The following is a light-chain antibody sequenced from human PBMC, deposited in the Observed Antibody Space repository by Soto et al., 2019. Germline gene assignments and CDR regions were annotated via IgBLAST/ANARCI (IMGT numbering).Light chain of an antibody. CDR2: EVT. CDR3: SSYISTSRYV. V-gene: IGLV2-18*02. CDR1: SSDVGKYDR. Sequence: QSALTQPPSVSGSPGQSVTISCTGTSSDVGKYDRVSWYQQPPGTAPKLIIYEVTNRPSGVPARFSGSKSGNTASLTISGLQDEDEADYYCSSYISTSRYVFGAGTRSPS. J-gene: IGLJ1*01.